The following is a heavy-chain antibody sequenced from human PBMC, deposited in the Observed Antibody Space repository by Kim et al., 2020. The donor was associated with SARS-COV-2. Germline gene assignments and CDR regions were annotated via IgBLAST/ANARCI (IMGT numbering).Heavy chain of an antibody. D-gene: IGHD6-6*01. CDR3: AKPRPHWYFEL. V-gene: IGHV3-23*01. J-gene: IGHJ2*01. Sequence: YADSVKGRFRISRDNSNNILYLQMSSLRAADTAMYYCAKPRPHWYFELWGRGTLVTVSS.